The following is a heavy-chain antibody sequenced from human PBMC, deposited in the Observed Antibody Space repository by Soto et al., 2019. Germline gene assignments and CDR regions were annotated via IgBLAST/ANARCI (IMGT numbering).Heavy chain of an antibody. V-gene: IGHV3-23*01. CDR1: GFTFDDYA. CDR2: FRSSGDDGTT. CDR3: AKKVNSGPGSQYFDY. J-gene: IGHJ4*02. D-gene: IGHD3-10*01. Sequence: GGSRRLSGAASGFTFDDYAMHWVRQAPGKGREWGSGFRSSGDDGTTYYADSVKGRFTISRDNSKHTLFLQMDNLRAEDTAIYYCAKKVNSGPGSQYFDYWGQGTLVTVSS.